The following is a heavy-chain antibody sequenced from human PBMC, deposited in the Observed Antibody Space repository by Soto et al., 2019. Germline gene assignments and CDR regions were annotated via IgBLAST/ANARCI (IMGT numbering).Heavy chain of an antibody. CDR1: GGSISSSNW. CDR3: ARVAVAGTRVDY. CDR2: IYHSGST. D-gene: IGHD6-19*01. J-gene: IGHJ4*02. V-gene: IGHV4-4*02. Sequence: QVQLQESGPGLVKPSGTLSLTCAVSGGSISSSNWWSWVRQPPGKGLEWIGEIYHSGSTNYNPSPKCRVTIPVDKSKHQFSLKLSSVTAADTAVYYCARVAVAGTRVDYWGQGTLVTVSS.